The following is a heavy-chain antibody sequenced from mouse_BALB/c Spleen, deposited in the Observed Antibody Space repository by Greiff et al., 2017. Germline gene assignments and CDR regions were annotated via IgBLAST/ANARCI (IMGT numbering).Heavy chain of an antibody. Sequence: EVQRVESGGGLVKPGGSLKLSCAASGFTFSSYGMSWVRQTPDKRLEWVATISSGGSYTYYPDSVKGRFTISRDNAKNTLYLQMSSLKSEDTAMYYCARHPATIPLYAMDYWGQGTSVTVSS. CDR3: ARHPATIPLYAMDY. V-gene: IGHV5-6*01. CDR2: ISSGGSYT. D-gene: IGHD1-2*01. CDR1: GFTFSSYG. J-gene: IGHJ4*01.